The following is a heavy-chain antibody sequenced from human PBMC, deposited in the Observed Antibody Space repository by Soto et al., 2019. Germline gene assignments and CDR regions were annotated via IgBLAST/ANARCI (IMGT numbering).Heavy chain of an antibody. CDR1: GGSISNNNW. V-gene: IGHV4-4*02. D-gene: IGHD3-3*01. CDR3: ARFLPGFVGENEAFDF. Sequence: QVQLQESGPGLVKPSGTLSLSSTVSGGSISNNNWWSWVRQTPEKGLEWIGQIYHSGNTNYNPSLKSRVSTSVDKSKNQFSLKMNSATAADTAVYYCARFLPGFVGENEAFDFWGHGTLVTVSS. J-gene: IGHJ4*01. CDR2: IYHSGNT.